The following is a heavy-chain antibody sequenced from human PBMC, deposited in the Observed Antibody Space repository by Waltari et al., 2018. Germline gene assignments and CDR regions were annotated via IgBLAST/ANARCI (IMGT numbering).Heavy chain of an antibody. CDR1: GGSISSYY. V-gene: IGHV4-4*07. D-gene: IGHD3-16*01. J-gene: IGHJ4*02. CDR3: ARDMIDYFDY. Sequence: QVQLQESGPGLVKPSETLSLTCTVSGGSISSYYWRWIRQPAGKGLEGIGRIYTSGSTNYNPSLKSRVTMSVDTSKNQFSLKLSSVTAADTAVYYCARDMIDYFDYWGQGTLVTVSS. CDR2: IYTSGST.